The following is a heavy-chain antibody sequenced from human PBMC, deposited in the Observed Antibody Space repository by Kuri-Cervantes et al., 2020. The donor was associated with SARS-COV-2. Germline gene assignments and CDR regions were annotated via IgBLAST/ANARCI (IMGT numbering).Heavy chain of an antibody. CDR1: GFTFSSYA. CDR2: ISYDGSNK. CDR3: ARDRGDTAMGGGWFDP. V-gene: IGHV3-30*07. D-gene: IGHD5-18*01. Sequence: GESLKISCAASGFTFSSYAMHWVRQAPGKGLEWVAVISYDGSNKYYADSVKGRFTISRDNAKITLYLQMNSLRAEDTAVYYCARDRGDTAMGGGWFDPWGQGTLVTVSS. J-gene: IGHJ5*02.